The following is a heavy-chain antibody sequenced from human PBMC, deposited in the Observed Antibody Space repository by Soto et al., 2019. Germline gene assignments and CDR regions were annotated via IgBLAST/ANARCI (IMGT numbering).Heavy chain of an antibody. CDR3: ARDALYYYDSSGYYFDY. CDR1: GGSISSSSYY. V-gene: IGHV4-39*07. D-gene: IGHD3-22*01. Sequence: SETLSLTCTVSGGSISSSSYYWGWIRQPPGKGLEWIGSIYYSGSTYYNPSLKSRVTISVDTSKNQFSLKLSSVTAADTAVYYCARDALYYYDSSGYYFDYWGQGTLVTVSS. CDR2: IYYSGST. J-gene: IGHJ4*02.